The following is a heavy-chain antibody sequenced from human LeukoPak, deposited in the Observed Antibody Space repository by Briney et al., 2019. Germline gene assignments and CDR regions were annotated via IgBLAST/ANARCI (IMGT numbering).Heavy chain of an antibody. CDR3: CSKGYDIGDYYFDY. Sequence: GASVKVSCKASGYTFTSYYMHWVRQAPGQGLEWMGIINPSGGSTSYAQKFQGRVTMTRDMSTSTVYMELSSLRSEDTAVYYCCSKGYDIGDYYFDYWGQGTLVTVSS. D-gene: IGHD3-9*01. CDR2: INPSGGST. CDR1: GYTFTSYY. J-gene: IGHJ4*02. V-gene: IGHV1-46*01.